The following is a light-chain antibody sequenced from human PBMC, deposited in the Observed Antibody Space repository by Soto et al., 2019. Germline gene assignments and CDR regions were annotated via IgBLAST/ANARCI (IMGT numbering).Light chain of an antibody. CDR1: SNDVGGYNY. J-gene: IGLJ7*01. V-gene: IGLV2-14*01. Sequence: QPVLTQPASVSGSPGQSITISCTGTSNDVGGYNYVSWYQQHPGKAPKLMIFEVSNRPSGVSNRFSGSKSGNTASLTISGLQAEDEADYYCSSYTRSSTLGFGGGTQLTVL. CDR3: SSYTRSSTLG. CDR2: EVS.